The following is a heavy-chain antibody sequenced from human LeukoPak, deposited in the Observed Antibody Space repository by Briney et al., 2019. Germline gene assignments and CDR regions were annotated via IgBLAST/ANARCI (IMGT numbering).Heavy chain of an antibody. Sequence: GGSLRLSCAASGFTFSSYAMTWVRQAPGKGLEWVSGIGGSGTRTYYADSVKGRFTISRDNSKNTLYLQMNSLRDEDTAVYYCAKDSHWILFDDWGQGTLVTVSS. CDR1: GFTFSSYA. CDR2: IGGSGTRT. CDR3: AKDSHWILFDD. D-gene: IGHD2-2*03. V-gene: IGHV3-23*01. J-gene: IGHJ4*02.